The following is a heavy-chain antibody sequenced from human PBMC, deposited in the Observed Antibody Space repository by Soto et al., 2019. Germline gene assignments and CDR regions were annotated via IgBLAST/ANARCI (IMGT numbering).Heavy chain of an antibody. V-gene: IGHV1-3*01. CDR2: INGGSGYN. CDR3: ARARFEVDP. Sequence: QVQLVQSGAELKKPGASVKVSCKASGYTFTSHSMHWVRQAPGQRLEWMGWINGGSGYNRYWQKFQGRVTFTRDTSASTVYMELSSLRSEDTAVYYCARARFEVDPWGQGTLVTVSS. CDR1: GYTFTSHS. J-gene: IGHJ5*02. D-gene: IGHD3-9*01.